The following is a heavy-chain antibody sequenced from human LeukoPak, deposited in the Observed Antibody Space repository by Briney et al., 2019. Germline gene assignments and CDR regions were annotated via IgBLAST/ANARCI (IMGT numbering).Heavy chain of an antibody. Sequence: GGSLRLSCAASGFTFSSYAMSWVRQAPGKGLEWVSAISGSGGSTYYADSVKGRLTISRDNSKNTLYLQMNSLRSEDTAVYYCARGSYFYGSGSFMGSDYWGQGTLVTVSS. J-gene: IGHJ4*02. CDR3: ARGSYFYGSGSFMGSDY. CDR2: ISGSGGST. CDR1: GFTFSSYA. V-gene: IGHV3-23*01. D-gene: IGHD3-10*01.